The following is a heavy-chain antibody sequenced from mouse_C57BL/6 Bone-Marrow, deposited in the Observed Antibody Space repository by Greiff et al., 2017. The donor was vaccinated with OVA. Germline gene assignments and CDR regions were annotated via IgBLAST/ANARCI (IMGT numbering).Heavy chain of an antibody. CDR3: ARGRRGVAY. V-gene: IGHV1-69*01. CDR2: IDPSDSYT. J-gene: IGHJ3*01. CDR1: GYTFTSYW. Sequence: VQLQQPGAELVMPGASVKLSCKASGYTFTSYWMHWVKQRPGQGLEWIGEIDPSDSYTNYNQKFKGKSTLTVDKSSSTAYMQLSSLTSEDSAVYYCARGRRGVAYGGQGTLVTVSA.